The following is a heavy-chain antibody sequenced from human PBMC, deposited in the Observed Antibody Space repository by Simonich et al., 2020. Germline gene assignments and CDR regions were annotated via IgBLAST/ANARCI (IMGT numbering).Heavy chain of an antibody. CDR2: IYHSGST. V-gene: IGHV4-38-2*01. Sequence: QVQLQESGPGLVKPSETLSLTCAVSGYSISSGYYWGWFRQPPGKGLEWIGSIYHSGSTYYNPSLKSRVTISVDTSKNQFSLKLSSVTAADTAVYYCANNKGWDWGQGTLVTVSS. J-gene: IGHJ4*02. D-gene: IGHD1-26*01. CDR1: GYSISSGYY. CDR3: ANNKGWD.